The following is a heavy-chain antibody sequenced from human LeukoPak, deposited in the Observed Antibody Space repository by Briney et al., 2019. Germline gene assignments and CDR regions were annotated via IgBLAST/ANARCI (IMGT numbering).Heavy chain of an antibody. J-gene: IGHJ4*02. CDR2: IYYSGST. V-gene: IGHV4-59*01. Sequence: SETLSLTCAVYGGSFSGYYWSWIRQPPGKGLEWIGYIYYSGSTNYNPSLKSRVTISVDTSKNQFSLKLSSVTAADTAVYYCARCPGAENFDYWGQGTLVTVSS. CDR1: GGSFSGYY. D-gene: IGHD3-10*01. CDR3: ARCPGAENFDY.